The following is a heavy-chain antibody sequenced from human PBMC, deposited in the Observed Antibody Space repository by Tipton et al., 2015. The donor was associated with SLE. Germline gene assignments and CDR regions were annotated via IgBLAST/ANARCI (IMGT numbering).Heavy chain of an antibody. CDR3: ARAPSFMVRRFTVYHFDS. D-gene: IGHD3-10*01. CDR1: GDSISNYY. V-gene: IGHV4-4*08. J-gene: IGHJ4*02. CDR2: IYSSGST. Sequence: TLSLTCTVSGDSISNYYWSWIRQPPGKGLEWIGHIYSSGSTNYNPSLKSRVIISADTSKSRFSLKVTSVTAADTAVYYCARAPSFMVRRFTVYHFDSWGQGTRVTASS.